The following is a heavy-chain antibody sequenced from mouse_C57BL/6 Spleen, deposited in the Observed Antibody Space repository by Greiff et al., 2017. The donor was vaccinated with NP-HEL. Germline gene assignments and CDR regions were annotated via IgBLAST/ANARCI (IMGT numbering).Heavy chain of an antibody. J-gene: IGHJ1*03. CDR3: AGGSSFYWYFDV. CDR2: IYPGDGDT. D-gene: IGHD1-1*01. Sequence: QVQLKQSGPELVKPGASVKISCKASGYAFSSSWMNWVKQRPGKGLEWIGRIYPGDGDTNYNGKFKGKATLTADKSSSTAYMQLSSLTSEDSAVYFCAGGSSFYWYFDVWGTGTTVTVSS. CDR1: GYAFSSSW. V-gene: IGHV1-82*01.